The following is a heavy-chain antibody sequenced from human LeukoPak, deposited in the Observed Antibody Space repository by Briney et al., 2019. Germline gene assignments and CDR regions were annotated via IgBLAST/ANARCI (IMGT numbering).Heavy chain of an antibody. CDR1: GGSFSGYY. J-gene: IGHJ4*02. V-gene: IGHV4-34*01. CDR3: ARDPLDTAMSYFDY. CDR2: INHSGST. D-gene: IGHD5-18*01. Sequence: SETLSLTCAVYGGSFSGYYWSWIRQPPGKGLEWIGEINHSGSTNYNPSLKSRVTISVDTSKNQFSLKLSSVTAADTAVYYCARDPLDTAMSYFDYWGQGTLVTVSS.